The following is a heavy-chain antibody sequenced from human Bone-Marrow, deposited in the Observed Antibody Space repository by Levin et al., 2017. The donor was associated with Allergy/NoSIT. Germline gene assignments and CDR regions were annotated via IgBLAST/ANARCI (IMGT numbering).Heavy chain of an antibody. Sequence: GSLRLSCVGSGFTFENHGIHWVRQAPGKGLEWVSVSSYDGSDEYYGESVRGRITMSRDNSKKTVFLQIDTVRPDDTALYYCAKTGGNHRHEFDSWGQGILVTVSS. J-gene: IGHJ4*02. V-gene: IGHV3-30*18. CDR3: AKTGGNHRHEFDS. CDR2: SSYDGSDE. CDR1: GFTFENHG. D-gene: IGHD1-1*01.